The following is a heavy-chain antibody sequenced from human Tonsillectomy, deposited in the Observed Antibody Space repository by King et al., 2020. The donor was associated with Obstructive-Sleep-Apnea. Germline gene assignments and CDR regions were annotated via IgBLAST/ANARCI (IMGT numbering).Heavy chain of an antibody. D-gene: IGHD6-13*01. CDR1: GYTFTSYG. J-gene: IGHJ4*02. CDR2: ISVYNGDT. V-gene: IGHV1-18*04. CDR3: ARYAYAAVGSTDYFDY. Sequence: LVQSGVEVKKPGASVKVSCKASGYTFTSYGITWVRLAPGQGLEWMGWISVYNGDTKYAQKFQGRVTMTTDTSTNTAYMELRSLRSDDTAVYYCARYAYAAVGSTDYFDYWVQGTLVTVSS.